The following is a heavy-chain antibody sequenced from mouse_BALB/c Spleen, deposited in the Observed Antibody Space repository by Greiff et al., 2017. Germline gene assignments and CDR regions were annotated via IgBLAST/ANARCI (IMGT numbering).Heavy chain of an antibody. CDR3: ARDLEGNDAMDY. V-gene: IGHV2-6-7*01. J-gene: IGHJ4*01. CDR2: IWGDGST. Sequence: VKVVESGPGLVAPSQSLSITCAVSGFSLTGYGVNWVRQPPGKGLEWLGMIWGDGSTDYNSARKSRLSISKYNSKSQVFLKMTSLQTDDTARYYCARDLEGNDAMDYWGQGTSVTVSS. CDR1: GFSLTGYG. D-gene: IGHD2-1*01.